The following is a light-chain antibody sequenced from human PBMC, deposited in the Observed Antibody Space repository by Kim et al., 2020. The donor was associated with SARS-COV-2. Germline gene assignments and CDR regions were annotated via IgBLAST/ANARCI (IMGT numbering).Light chain of an antibody. Sequence: SSVKLTCTLSSGPIAYIIAWHQHQPGKAPRYLMKLEGSGCCDKGSGVPDRFSGSSSGADRYLTSSNLQSEDEADYYCETWDSNTRVFGGGTQLTVL. CDR1: SGPIAYI. V-gene: IGLV4-60*03. CDR2: LEGSGCC. CDR3: ETWDSNTRV. J-gene: IGLJ3*02.